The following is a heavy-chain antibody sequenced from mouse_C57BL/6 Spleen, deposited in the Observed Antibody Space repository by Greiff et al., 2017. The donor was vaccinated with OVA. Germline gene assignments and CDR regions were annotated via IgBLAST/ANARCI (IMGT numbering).Heavy chain of an antibody. D-gene: IGHD2-5*01. V-gene: IGHV5-9*01. CDR3: ARQGYSNYPAWFAY. CDR1: GFTFSSYT. J-gene: IGHJ3*01. Sequence: EVKLVESGGGLVKPGGSLKLSCAASGFTFSSYTMSWVRQTPEKRLEWVATISGGGGNTYYPDSVKGRFTISRDNAKNTLYLQMSSLRSEDTALDYCARQGYSNYPAWFAYWGQGTLVTVSA. CDR2: ISGGGGNT.